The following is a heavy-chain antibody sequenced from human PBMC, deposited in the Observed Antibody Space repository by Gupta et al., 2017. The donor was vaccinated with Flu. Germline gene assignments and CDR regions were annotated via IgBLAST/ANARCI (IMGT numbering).Heavy chain of an antibody. J-gene: IGHJ4*02. CDR1: GFTFSLHY. Sequence: EVQLVESGGGLVQPGGSLRLSCAVSGFTFSLHYMDWVRQAPGKGLEWVGRIRHKASGYTTEYAAPVKGRFTISRDESKNSLYLQMNSLITEDTAEYYCARGEDSVSASVRYDYWGQGALVTVSS. CDR3: ARGEDSVSASVRYDY. CDR2: IRHKASGYTT. D-gene: IGHD2-15*01. V-gene: IGHV3-72*01.